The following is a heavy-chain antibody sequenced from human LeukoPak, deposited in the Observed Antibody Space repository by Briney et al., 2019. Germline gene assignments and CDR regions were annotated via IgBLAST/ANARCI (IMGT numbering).Heavy chain of an antibody. D-gene: IGHD2-2*01. CDR1: GYSFSSYW. CDR2: IYPGDSDT. V-gene: IGHV5-51*01. CDR3: ARHLSGFSSTSGFDP. Sequence: GESLKIFCKGSGYSFSSYWIGWVRQMPGKGLEWMGVIYPGDSDTRYSPSFQGQVTISADKSISTAYLQWSSLKASDTAMYYCARHLSGFSSTSGFDPWGQGTLVTVSS. J-gene: IGHJ5*02.